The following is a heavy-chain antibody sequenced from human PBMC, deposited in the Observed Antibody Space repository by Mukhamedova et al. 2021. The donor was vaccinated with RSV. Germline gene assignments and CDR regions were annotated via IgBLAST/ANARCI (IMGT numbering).Heavy chain of an antibody. V-gene: IGHV3-7*01. CDR1: GFTFSIYW. J-gene: IGHJ2*01. D-gene: IGHD5-12*01. CDR2: IKGDGSAI. CDR3: FRYSGWY. Sequence: GFTFSIYWMTWVRQAPGKGLEXXAHIKGDGSAISFVDSVRGRFTISRDNAKSSLSLHXNSLIVXXXXVYYCFRYSGWY.